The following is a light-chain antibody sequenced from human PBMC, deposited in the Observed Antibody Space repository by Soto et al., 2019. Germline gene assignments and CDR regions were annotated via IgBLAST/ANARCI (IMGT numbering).Light chain of an antibody. CDR3: QQYNNWPIT. J-gene: IGKJ4*01. V-gene: IGKV3-15*01. CDR1: QSVTSN. CDR2: GAS. Sequence: EIVMTQSPATLSVSPGERAALSCRASQSVTSNLAWYQQKPRQAPRLLIYGASTKATGITARFSGSGSGTDVTLTISSLQSGDFAVYYCQQYNNWPITFGGGNKVEIK.